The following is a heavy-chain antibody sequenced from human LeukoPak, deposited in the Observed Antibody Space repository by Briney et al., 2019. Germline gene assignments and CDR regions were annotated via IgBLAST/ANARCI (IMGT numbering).Heavy chain of an antibody. CDR2: IKEDGSET. Sequence: GGSLRLSCAASHFTFYSYWMSWVRQAPGKGLEWVASIKEDGSETYYVDSVRGRFTISGDNAKNSLYLQMNSLRAEDTAVYYCARGDYDDSSDNFNDAFDIWGQGTMVTVSS. CDR3: ARGDYDDSSDNFNDAFDI. D-gene: IGHD3-22*01. V-gene: IGHV3-7*01. CDR1: HFTFYSYW. J-gene: IGHJ3*02.